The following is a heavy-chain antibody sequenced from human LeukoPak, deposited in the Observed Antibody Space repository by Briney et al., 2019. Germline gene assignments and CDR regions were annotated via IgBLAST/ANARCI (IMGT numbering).Heavy chain of an antibody. CDR1: GFTFSSYG. Sequence: RGGSLRLSCVASGFTFSSYGMHWVRQAPGKGLEWVAVISYDGSRKHYGDSVKGRFTISRDNSKNTLYLQMNSLRAEDTAVYYCAKSNYYDSSGYYYWGYFDYWGQGTLVTVSS. CDR3: AKSNYYDSSGYYYWGYFDY. V-gene: IGHV3-30*18. D-gene: IGHD3-22*01. J-gene: IGHJ4*02. CDR2: ISYDGSRK.